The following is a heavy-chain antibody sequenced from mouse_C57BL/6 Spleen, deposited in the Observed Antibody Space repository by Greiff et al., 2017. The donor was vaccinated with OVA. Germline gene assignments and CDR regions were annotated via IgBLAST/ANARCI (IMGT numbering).Heavy chain of an antibody. J-gene: IGHJ2*01. CDR2: IDPSDSYT. CDR3: ARSGYGSSYYFDY. V-gene: IGHV1-69*01. CDR1: GYTFTSYW. Sequence: QVQLQQPGAELVMPGASVKLSCKASGYTFTSYWMHWVKQRPGQGLEWIGEIDPSDSYTNYNQKFKGKSTLTVDKSSSTAYMQRSSLTSEDSAVYYCARSGYGSSYYFDYWGQGTTLTVSS. D-gene: IGHD1-1*01.